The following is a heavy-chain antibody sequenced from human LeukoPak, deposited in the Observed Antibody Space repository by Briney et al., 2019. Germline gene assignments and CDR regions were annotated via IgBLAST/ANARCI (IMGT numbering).Heavy chain of an antibody. Sequence: SETLSLTCTVSGGSISSYYWSWIRQPPGKGLEWIGYIYYSGSTNYNPSLKSRVTISADTSKNQFSLKLSSVTAADTAVYYCARDNTVTHDGWFDPWGQGTLVTVSS. CDR2: IYYSGST. J-gene: IGHJ5*02. V-gene: IGHV4-59*01. CDR1: GGSISSYY. D-gene: IGHD4-11*01. CDR3: ARDNTVTHDGWFDP.